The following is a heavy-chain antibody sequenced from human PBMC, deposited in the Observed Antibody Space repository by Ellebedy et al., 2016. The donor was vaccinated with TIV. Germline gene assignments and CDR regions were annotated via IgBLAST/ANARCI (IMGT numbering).Heavy chain of an antibody. CDR2: IKQDGSEK. CDR3: ARPRGSGSLRGFDP. V-gene: IGHV3-7*03. J-gene: IGHJ5*02. CDR1: GFTFSSYW. Sequence: GGSLRLSXAASGFTFSSYWMSWVRQAPGKGLEWVANIKQDGSEKYYVDSVKGRFTISRDNAKNSLYLQMNSLRAEDTAVYYCARPRGSGSLRGFDPWGQGTLVTVSS. D-gene: IGHD1-26*01.